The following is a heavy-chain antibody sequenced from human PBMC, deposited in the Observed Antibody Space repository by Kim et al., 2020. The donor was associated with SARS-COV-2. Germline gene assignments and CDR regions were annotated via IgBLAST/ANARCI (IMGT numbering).Heavy chain of an antibody. V-gene: IGHV4-59*13. CDR3: ARESSGWYGD. Sequence: SETLSHTCTVSGGSISSYYWSWIRQPPGKGLEWIGYIYYSGSTNYNPSLKSRVTISVDTSKNQFSLKLSSVTAADTAVYYCARESSGWYGDWGQGTLVTVSS. D-gene: IGHD6-19*01. CDR2: IYYSGST. CDR1: GGSISSYY. J-gene: IGHJ4*02.